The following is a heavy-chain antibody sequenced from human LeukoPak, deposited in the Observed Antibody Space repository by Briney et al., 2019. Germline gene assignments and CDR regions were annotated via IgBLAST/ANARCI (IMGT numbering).Heavy chain of an antibody. Sequence: PSETLSLTCTVSGGSISGYYWSWIRQPPEKGLEWIGYIYYSGRTNYSPSLESRVTISVDTSWSQFSLQLSSVTAADTAVYYCARTYCSSTSCYLFHFDYWGQGILVTVSS. CDR3: ARTYCSSTSCYLFHFDY. J-gene: IGHJ4*02. CDR1: GGSISGYY. V-gene: IGHV4-59*01. CDR2: IYYSGRT. D-gene: IGHD2-2*01.